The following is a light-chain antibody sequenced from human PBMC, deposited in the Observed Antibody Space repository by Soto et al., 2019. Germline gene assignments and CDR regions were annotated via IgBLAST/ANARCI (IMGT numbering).Light chain of an antibody. J-gene: IGLJ2*01. Sequence: QSVLTQPPSVSGAPGQRVTISCTGSSSNIGAGYDVHWYQQLPGTAPKLLIYYNNNRPSGVPDRFSGSKSGTSASLAITGLQAEDEADYYCQFYDSSLSGVVFGGGTKLTVL. V-gene: IGLV1-40*01. CDR1: SSNIGAGYD. CDR3: QFYDSSLSGVV. CDR2: YNN.